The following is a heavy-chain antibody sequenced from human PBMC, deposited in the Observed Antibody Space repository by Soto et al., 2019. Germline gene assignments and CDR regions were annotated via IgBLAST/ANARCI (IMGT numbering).Heavy chain of an antibody. D-gene: IGHD2-15*01. V-gene: IGHV1-69*01. CDR1: GGTFSSYA. CDR2: LIPIFGTA. CDR3: ARDRYCSGGSCYSDYFDY. J-gene: IGHJ4*02. Sequence: QVQLVPSGAEVEKPGSSVKVSCKASGGTFSSYAISWVRQAPGQGLEWMGGLIPIFGTANYAQKFQGRVTITADESTSTAYMELSSLRSEDTAVYYCARDRYCSGGSCYSDYFDYWGQGTLVTVSS.